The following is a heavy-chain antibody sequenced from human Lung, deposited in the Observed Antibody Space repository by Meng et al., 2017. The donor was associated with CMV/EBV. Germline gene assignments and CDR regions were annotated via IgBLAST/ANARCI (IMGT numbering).Heavy chain of an antibody. D-gene: IGHD6-13*01. CDR2: INPNSGGT. Sequence: ASXXVSXKASGYTFTGYYMHWVRQAPGQGLEWMGWINPNSGGTNYAQKFQGRVTMTRDTSISTTYMELSRLRSDDTAVYYCAREARAAGTDEYFDYWGQGXLVIVSS. CDR3: AREARAAGTDEYFDY. V-gene: IGHV1-2*02. CDR1: GYTFTGYY. J-gene: IGHJ4*02.